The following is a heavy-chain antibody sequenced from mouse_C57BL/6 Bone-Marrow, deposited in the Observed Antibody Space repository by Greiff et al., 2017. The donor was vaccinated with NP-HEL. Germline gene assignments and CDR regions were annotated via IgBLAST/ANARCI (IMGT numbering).Heavy chain of an antibody. Sequence: EVQLQQSGAELVRPGASVKLSCTASGFNIKDDYMHWVKQRPEQGLEWIGWIDPENCDTEYASKFQGKATITADTSSNTAYLQLSSLTSEDTAVYYCTTGSGPYWYFDVWGTGTTVTVSS. CDR3: TTGSGPYWYFDV. CDR2: IDPENCDT. CDR1: GFNIKDDY. D-gene: IGHD4-1*01. J-gene: IGHJ1*03. V-gene: IGHV14-4*01.